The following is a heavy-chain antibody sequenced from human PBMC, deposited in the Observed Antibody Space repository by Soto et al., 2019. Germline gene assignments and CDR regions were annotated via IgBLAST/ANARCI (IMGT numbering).Heavy chain of an antibody. CDR3: EREGSVYGSAP. CDR2: IYYSGST. V-gene: IGHV4-59*01. J-gene: IGHJ5*02. Sequence: SETLSLTCTVSGGSISSYYWSWIRQPPGKGLEWIGYIYYSGSTNYNPSLKSRVTISVDTSKNQFSLKLSSVTAADTAVYYCEREGSVYGSAPWARGTLVTVSS. D-gene: IGHD3-22*01. CDR1: GGSISSYY.